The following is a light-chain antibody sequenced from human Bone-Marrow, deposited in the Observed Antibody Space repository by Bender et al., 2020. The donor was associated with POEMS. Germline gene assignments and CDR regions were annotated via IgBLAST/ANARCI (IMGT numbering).Light chain of an antibody. Sequence: QSVLTQPPSVSGAPGQRVTISCTGTSSDVGGYNWVSWYQQHPGKAPKLIIYDGSDRPSGVSNRFSGSKSGNTASLTITGLQAEDEADYYCSSYTSSSTLVFGGGTKLTVL. V-gene: IGLV2-14*01. J-gene: IGLJ3*02. CDR1: SSDVGGYNW. CDR3: SSYTSSSTLV. CDR2: DGS.